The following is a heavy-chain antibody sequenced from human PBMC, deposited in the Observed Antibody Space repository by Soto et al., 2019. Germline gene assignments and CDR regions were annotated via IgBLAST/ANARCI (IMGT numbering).Heavy chain of an antibody. CDR2: IYWDDYK. D-gene: IGHD3-16*01. CDR1: GFSLSTSGVG. Sequence: QITLKESGPALVKPTQTLTLTCTFSGFSLSTSGVGVGWLRQPPGEALEWLALIYWDDYKHFSPSLESRLTNTKDTSKNQVVLTMTNMDPVDTATYYCVHKGAGDRILDSWGQGTLVTVSS. V-gene: IGHV2-5*02. J-gene: IGHJ4*02. CDR3: VHKGAGDRILDS.